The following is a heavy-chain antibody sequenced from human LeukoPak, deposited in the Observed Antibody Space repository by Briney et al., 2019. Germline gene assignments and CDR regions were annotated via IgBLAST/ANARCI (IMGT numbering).Heavy chain of an antibody. D-gene: IGHD3-10*01. CDR1: GFTFSSYE. CDR2: ISSSGSTI. J-gene: IGHJ4*02. V-gene: IGHV3-48*03. CDR3: ARDSAGSGSYVGYFEY. Sequence: GGSLRLSCAASGFTFSSYEMNWVRQAPGKGLEWVSYISSSGSTIYYADSEKGRFTISRDNAKNSLYLQMNSLRAEDTAVYYCARDSAGSGSYVGYFEYWGQGTLVTVSS.